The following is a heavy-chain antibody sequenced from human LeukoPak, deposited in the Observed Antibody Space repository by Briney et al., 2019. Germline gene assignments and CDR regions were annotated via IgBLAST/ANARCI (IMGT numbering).Heavy chain of an antibody. CDR3: ARGTGYSYGLFRS. V-gene: IGHV4-34*01. Sequence: SETLSLTCAVHGGSFSGYYWSWIRQPPGKGLEWIGEINHSGSTNYNPSLKSRVTISVDTSKNQFSLKLSSVTAADTAVYYCARGTGYSYGLFRSWGQGTLVTVSS. J-gene: IGHJ4*02. CDR1: GGSFSGYY. CDR2: INHSGST. D-gene: IGHD5-18*01.